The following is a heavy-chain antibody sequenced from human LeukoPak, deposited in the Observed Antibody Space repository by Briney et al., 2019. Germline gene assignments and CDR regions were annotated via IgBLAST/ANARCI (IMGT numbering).Heavy chain of an antibody. Sequence: ASVTVSFKVAGYTLIELSMRWVGQGPGKGGEGMGGFDPEEGERVYVQNFQGRVTIIEETAREKEYIEMSSLTSEDTAVYYCATHRRATYYWSAFDVWGQGTMVTVSS. CDR2: FDPEEGER. J-gene: IGHJ3*01. V-gene: IGHV1-24*01. CDR3: ATHRRATYYWSAFDV. CDR1: GYTLIELS. D-gene: IGHD2-8*01.